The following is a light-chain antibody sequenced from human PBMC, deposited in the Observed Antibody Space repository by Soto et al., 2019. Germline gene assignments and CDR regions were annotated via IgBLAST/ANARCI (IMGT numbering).Light chain of an antibody. CDR3: QQYSHYSRT. CDR2: RTS. J-gene: IGKJ1*01. CDR1: QSVDHW. Sequence: DLQLTQSPSTLSASIGDRVTITCRASQSVDHWLAWYQQKPGEAPKLLISRTSTLQSGVPSRFSGSGSGTEFTLTISGLQPDDFATYYCQQYSHYSRTFGQGTKVEI. V-gene: IGKV1-5*03.